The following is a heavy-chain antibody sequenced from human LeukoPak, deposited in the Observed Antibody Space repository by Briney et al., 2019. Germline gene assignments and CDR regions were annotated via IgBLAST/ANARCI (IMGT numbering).Heavy chain of an antibody. D-gene: IGHD6-19*01. CDR2: IYTSGST. CDR1: GGSISSYY. Sequence: SEALSLTCTVSGGSISSYYWSWIRQPAGKGLEWIGRIYTSGSTNYNPSLKSRVTMSVDTSKNQFSLKLSSVTAADTAVYYCARGGSGWLGGYYFDYWGQGTLVTVSP. J-gene: IGHJ4*02. V-gene: IGHV4-4*07. CDR3: ARGGSGWLGGYYFDY.